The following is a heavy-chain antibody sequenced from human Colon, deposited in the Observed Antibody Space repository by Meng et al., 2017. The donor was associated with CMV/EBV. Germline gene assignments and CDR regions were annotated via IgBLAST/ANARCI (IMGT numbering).Heavy chain of an antibody. Sequence: GESLKISCAASGFTFSSYSMNWVRQAPGKGLEWVSSISSSSSYIYYADSVKGRFTISRDNAKNSLYLQMNSLRAEDTAVYYCARDSFGSYGMDVWGQGTTVTVSS. CDR3: ARDSFGSYGMDV. CDR1: GFTFSSYS. J-gene: IGHJ6*02. CDR2: ISSSSSYI. V-gene: IGHV3-21*01. D-gene: IGHD3-3*01.